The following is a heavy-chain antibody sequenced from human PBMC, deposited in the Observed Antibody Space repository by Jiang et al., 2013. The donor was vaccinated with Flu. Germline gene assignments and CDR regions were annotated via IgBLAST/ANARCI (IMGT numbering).Heavy chain of an antibody. Sequence: LLKPSETLSLTCTVSGAAISSYYWGWIRQPPGKGLEWIGYIYYSGNINYNPSLKSRVTISVDTSKNQFSLKLSSVTAADTAVYYCATQTMVRGIIGWFDPWGQGTLVTVSS. J-gene: IGHJ5*02. V-gene: IGHV4-59*01. D-gene: IGHD3-10*01. CDR1: GAAISSYY. CDR2: IYYSGNI. CDR3: ATQTMVRGIIGWFDP.